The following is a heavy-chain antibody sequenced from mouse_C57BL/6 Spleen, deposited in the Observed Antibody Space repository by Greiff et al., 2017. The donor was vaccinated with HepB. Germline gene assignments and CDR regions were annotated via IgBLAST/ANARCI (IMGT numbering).Heavy chain of an antibody. J-gene: IGHJ3*01. Sequence: QVQLQQPGAELVKPGASVKLSCKASGYTFTSYWMQWVKQRPGQGLEWIGEIDPSDSYTNYNQKFKGKATLTVDTSSSTAYMQLSSLTSEDSAVYYCARGEGTYGNYLSYWGQGTLVTVSA. CDR2: IDPSDSYT. V-gene: IGHV1-50*01. CDR3: ARGEGTYGNYLSY. D-gene: IGHD2-1*01. CDR1: GYTFTSYW.